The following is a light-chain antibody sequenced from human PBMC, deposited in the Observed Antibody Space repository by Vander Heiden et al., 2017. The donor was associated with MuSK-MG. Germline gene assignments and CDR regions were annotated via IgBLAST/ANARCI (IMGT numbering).Light chain of an antibody. CDR2: DDS. CDR3: QVWDSISDHLV. Sequence: SYVLTHAPSVSVAPGQTATISCGGDNIGSQSVHWYQQKPGQAPLLVVYDDSDRPSGIPERFSGSNAGSTASLTISGVEAGEEADYYCQVWDSISDHLVFGGGTKLTVL. V-gene: IGLV3-21*02. J-gene: IGLJ2*01. CDR1: NIGSQS.